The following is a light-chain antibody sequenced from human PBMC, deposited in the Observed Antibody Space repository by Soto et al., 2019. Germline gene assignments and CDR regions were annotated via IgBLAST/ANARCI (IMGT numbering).Light chain of an antibody. Sequence: EMMLTQSPGTLSLSPGERATLSFRASQSVGSNLAWYQQKPGQAPRLLIYDASSRATGIPDRFSGSGSGTDFTLTISRLEPEDFAVFYCQQYGTSPWTFGQGTKVDI. J-gene: IGKJ1*01. CDR2: DAS. V-gene: IGKV3-20*01. CDR1: QSVGSN. CDR3: QQYGTSPWT.